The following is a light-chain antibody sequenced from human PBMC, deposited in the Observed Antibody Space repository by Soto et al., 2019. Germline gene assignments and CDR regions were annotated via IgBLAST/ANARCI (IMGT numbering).Light chain of an antibody. CDR3: HQANSFPIT. Sequence: DIQMTQSPSSVSASVGDRVTITCRASQGISSYLAWYQHKPGKAPKLLIHAAYNLQSGVPSRFSGSGSGTDFTLTISCLQPEDFATYFCHQANSFPITFGQGTRLDIK. CDR1: QGISSY. V-gene: IGKV1-12*01. J-gene: IGKJ5*01. CDR2: AAY.